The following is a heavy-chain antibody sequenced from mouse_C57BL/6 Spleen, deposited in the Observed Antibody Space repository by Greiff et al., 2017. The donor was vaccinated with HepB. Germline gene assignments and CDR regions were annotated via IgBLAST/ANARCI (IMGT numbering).Heavy chain of an antibody. Sequence: EVQLVESGGGLVKPGGSLKLSCAASGFTFSSYTMSWVRQTPEKRLEWVATISGGGGNTYYPDSVKGRFTISRDNAKNTLYLQMSSLRSEDTALYYCARITTVVPYFDYWGQGTTLTVSS. CDR1: GFTFSSYT. J-gene: IGHJ2*01. D-gene: IGHD1-1*01. V-gene: IGHV5-9*01. CDR3: ARITTVVPYFDY. CDR2: ISGGGGNT.